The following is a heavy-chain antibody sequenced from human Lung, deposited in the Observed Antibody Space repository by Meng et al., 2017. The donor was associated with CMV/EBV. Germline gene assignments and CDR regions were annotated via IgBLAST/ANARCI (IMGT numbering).Heavy chain of an antibody. CDR1: GFTFSSYE. CDR2: ISKSGLAI. Sequence: GGSLRLSCAASGFTFSSYELNWVRQAPGKGLEWFSYISKSGLAIYYGDSVKGRFTIFRDNAKNSLYLQMNSLRAEDTAVYYCARMGRSAAVDYWGQGTLVTVSS. CDR3: ARMGRSAAVDY. V-gene: IGHV3-48*03. J-gene: IGHJ4*02. D-gene: IGHD6-13*01.